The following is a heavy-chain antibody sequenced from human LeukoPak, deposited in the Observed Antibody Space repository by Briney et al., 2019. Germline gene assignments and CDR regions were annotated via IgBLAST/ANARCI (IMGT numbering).Heavy chain of an antibody. J-gene: IGHJ4*02. CDR1: GFTFNDYY. CDR3: ASPLTIYDSSGYADY. CDR2: IKHIGPTT. V-gene: IGHV3-11*04. D-gene: IGHD3-22*01. Sequence: GGSLRLSCAASGFTFNDYYMTWIRQAPGKGLEWVSTIKHIGPTTYYADSVKGRFTISRDNAKNSLYLQMNSLRAEDTAVYYCASPLTIYDSSGYADYWGQGTLVTVSS.